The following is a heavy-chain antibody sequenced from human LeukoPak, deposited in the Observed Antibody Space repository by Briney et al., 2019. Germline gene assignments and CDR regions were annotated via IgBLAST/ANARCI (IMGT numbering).Heavy chain of an antibody. V-gene: IGHV5-51*01. D-gene: IGHD3-9*01. Sequence: GESLQISCKGSGYSFTSYWIGWVRQMPGKGLEWMGIIYPGDSDTRYSPSFQGQVTISADKSINTAYLQWSSLKASDTAMYYCARHPPYDILTGYYYMDVWGKGTTVTISS. CDR3: ARHPPYDILTGYYYMDV. CDR2: IYPGDSDT. J-gene: IGHJ6*03. CDR1: GYSFTSYW.